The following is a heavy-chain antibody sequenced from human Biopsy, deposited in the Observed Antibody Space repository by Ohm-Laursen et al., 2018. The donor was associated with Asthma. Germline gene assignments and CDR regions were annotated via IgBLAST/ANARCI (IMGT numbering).Heavy chain of an antibody. CDR2: VYSSGST. CDR3: ARDLGIVGATPDGFNI. V-gene: IGHV4-30-4*01. J-gene: IGHJ3*02. D-gene: IGHD1-26*01. Sequence: TLSLTCTVSGGSTSSEDYYWTWIRRPPGKGLEWVGYVYSSGSTYYNPSLDSRVMISLDTSKNQFSLSLSSVTAADTAVYFCARDLGIVGATPDGFNIWGQGTLATVSS. CDR1: GGSTSSEDYY.